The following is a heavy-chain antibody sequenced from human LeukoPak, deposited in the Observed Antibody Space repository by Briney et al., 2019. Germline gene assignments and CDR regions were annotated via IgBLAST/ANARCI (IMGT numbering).Heavy chain of an antibody. D-gene: IGHD6-6*01. CDR1: GYTFTNYA. V-gene: IGHV1-69*13. J-gene: IGHJ4*02. Sequence: SVKVSCKASGYTFTNYAMHWVRQAPGQGLEWMGGIIPIFGTANYAQKFQGRVTITADESTSTAYMELSSLRSEDTAVYYCARDLGSSSSWYDDYWGQGTLVTVSS. CDR2: IIPIFGTA. CDR3: ARDLGSSSSWYDDY.